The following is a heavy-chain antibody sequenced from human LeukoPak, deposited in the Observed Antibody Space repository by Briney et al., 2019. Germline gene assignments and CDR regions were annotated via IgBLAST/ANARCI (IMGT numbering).Heavy chain of an antibody. CDR2: ISAYNGNT. CDR1: GYTFTGYY. CDR3: ARVLGLSGVVTEAGRYGMDV. D-gene: IGHD3-3*01. V-gene: IGHV1-18*04. Sequence: ASVKVSCKASGYTFTGYYMHWVRQAPGQGLEWMGWISAYNGNTNYAQKLQGRVTMTTDTSTSTAYMELRSLRSDDTAVYYCARVLGLSGVVTEAGRYGMDVWGQGTTVTVSS. J-gene: IGHJ6*02.